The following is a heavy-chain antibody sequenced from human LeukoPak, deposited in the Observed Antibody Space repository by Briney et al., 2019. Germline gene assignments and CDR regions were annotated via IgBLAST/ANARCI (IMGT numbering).Heavy chain of an antibody. CDR3: ARERGGPYDYIWGSYYNWFDP. V-gene: IGHV4-59*01. CDR1: GGSISSYY. D-gene: IGHD3-16*01. J-gene: IGHJ5*02. Sequence: SETLSLTCTVSGGSISSYYWSWIRQPPGKGLEWIGYIYYSGSTNYSPSLKSRVTISVDTSKNQFSLKLSSVTAADTAVYYCARERGGPYDYIWGSYYNWFDPWGQGTLVTVSS. CDR2: IYYSGST.